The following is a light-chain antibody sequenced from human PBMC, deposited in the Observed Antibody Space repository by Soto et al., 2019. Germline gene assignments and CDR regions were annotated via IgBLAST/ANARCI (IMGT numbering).Light chain of an antibody. V-gene: IGLV4-60*03. CDR3: ETWDSNSWF. J-gene: IGLJ2*01. CDR2: LERNGSH. CDR1: SAHSMYT. Sequence: QSALAQSSSVSASLGSSVKLTCTLSSAHSMYTIAWLQQRPGKAPRFLMKLERNGSHSRGVTIPGRFLGSSSGADRFLTISNLQSEDEAVYYCETWDSNSWFFGGGTQLTVL.